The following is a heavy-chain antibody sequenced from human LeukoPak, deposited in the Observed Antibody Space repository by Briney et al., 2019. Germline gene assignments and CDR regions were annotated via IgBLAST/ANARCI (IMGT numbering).Heavy chain of an antibody. Sequence: ASVKLSCNCSGYAGTELSMHWVRKAPGKGLEWMGGCDPEDGEAIYTQKFQGRVTRITDTSADTAYLVLISLRSDQTAVYYCAADAGFLLSNWGQGTLVTVSS. V-gene: IGHV1-24*01. J-gene: IGHJ4*02. D-gene: IGHD2-15*01. CDR1: GYAGTELS. CDR2: CDPEDGEA. CDR3: AADAGFLLSN.